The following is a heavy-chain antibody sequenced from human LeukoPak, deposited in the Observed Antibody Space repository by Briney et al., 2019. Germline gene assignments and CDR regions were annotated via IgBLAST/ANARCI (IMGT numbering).Heavy chain of an antibody. CDR1: GFTFDSYG. V-gene: IGHV3-23*01. D-gene: IGHD1-26*01. CDR3: AKGLFGSPPGSRWGELRFDP. J-gene: IGHJ5*02. CDR2: ISESGDRT. Sequence: GGSLRLSCEASGFTFDSYGMSWVRQAPGKGLEWVSVISESGDRTYYADSVKGRFTISRDNSKNTVSLHMNSLRVEDTAVYYCAKGLFGSPPGSRWGELRFDPRGQGTLVTVSS.